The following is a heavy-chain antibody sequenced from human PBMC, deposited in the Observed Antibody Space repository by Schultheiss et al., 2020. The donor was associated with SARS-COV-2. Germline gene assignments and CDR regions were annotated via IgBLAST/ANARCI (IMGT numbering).Heavy chain of an antibody. CDR3: AKAVAYCSSTSCGPAWYYYYYMDV. D-gene: IGHD2-2*01. CDR1: GGSISSSNW. V-gene: IGHV4-4*02. Sequence: SETLSLTCAVSGGSISSSNWWSWVRQPPGKGLEWIGEIYHSGSTNYNPSLKSRVTISVDKSKNQFSLKLSSVTAADTAVYYCAKAVAYCSSTSCGPAWYYYYYMDVWGKGTTVTVSS. J-gene: IGHJ6*03. CDR2: IYHSGST.